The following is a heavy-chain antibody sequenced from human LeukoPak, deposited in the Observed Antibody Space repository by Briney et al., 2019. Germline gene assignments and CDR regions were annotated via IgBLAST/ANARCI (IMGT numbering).Heavy chain of an antibody. Sequence: PGGSLRHTGVCSGFTSIAYALNWARQAPGKGLEWVSGISGGGVTTYYADSVKGRFTISRDNSKNTLYLQMNSLRADDTAIYYCARNQQLGGHSYYYYGMDVWGQGTTVTVSS. D-gene: IGHD3-16*01. J-gene: IGHJ6*02. V-gene: IGHV3-23*01. CDR2: ISGGGVTT. CDR3: ARNQQLGGHSYYYYGMDV. CDR1: GFTSIAYA.